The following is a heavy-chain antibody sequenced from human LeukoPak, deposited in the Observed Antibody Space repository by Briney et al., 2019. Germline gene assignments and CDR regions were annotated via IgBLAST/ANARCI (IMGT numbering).Heavy chain of an antibody. V-gene: IGHV3-33*01. CDR2: IWYDGSNK. J-gene: IGHJ4*02. CDR3: ARDISRSSGQDY. Sequence: GGSLRLSCAASGFTFSSYGMHWVRQAPGKGLEWVAVIWYDGSNKYYADSVKGRFTISRDNSKNSLYLQMNSLRAEDTAVYYCARDISRSSGQDYWGQGTLVTVSS. CDR1: GFTFSSYG. D-gene: IGHD6-19*01.